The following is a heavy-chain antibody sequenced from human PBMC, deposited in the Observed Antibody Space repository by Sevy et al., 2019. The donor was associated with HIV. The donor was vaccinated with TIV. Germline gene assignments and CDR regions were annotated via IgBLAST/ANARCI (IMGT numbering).Heavy chain of an antibody. CDR3: ARGGRYIIAWYPLY. CDR1: GFVFSSHA. D-gene: IGHD1-26*01. V-gene: IGHV3-30-3*01. CDR2: IWYEGTSK. J-gene: IGHJ4*01. Sequence: GGSLRLSCAASGFVFSSHAMHWVRQAPGKGLEWVGLIWYEGTSKFYAASVEGRFTISRDKSKNMLALQINSLRPEDTAVYYCARGGRYIIAWYPLYWGQGTLVTVSS.